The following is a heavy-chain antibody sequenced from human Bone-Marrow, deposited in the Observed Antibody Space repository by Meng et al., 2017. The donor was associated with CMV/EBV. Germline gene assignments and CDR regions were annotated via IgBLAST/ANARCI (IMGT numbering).Heavy chain of an antibody. Sequence: ASVKVSCKASGYRFSDYGLSWVRQAPGQRPEWLGWISAYSGDTKYAERFQGRVSMTTDTSTSTAHMELRSLTSDDTAVYYCARDHVLRGVYSVYWGQGTPVTVSS. CDR1: GYRFSDYG. D-gene: IGHD3-10*01. V-gene: IGHV1-18*01. J-gene: IGHJ4*02. CDR2: ISAYSGDT. CDR3: ARDHVLRGVYSVY.